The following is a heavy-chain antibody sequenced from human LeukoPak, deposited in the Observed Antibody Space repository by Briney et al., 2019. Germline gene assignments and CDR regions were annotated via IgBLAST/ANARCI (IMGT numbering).Heavy chain of an antibody. CDR1: GGTFSSYT. CDR2: IIPTFGTA. CDR3: ARERVTMIVVVGTSPDAFDI. D-gene: IGHD3-22*01. J-gene: IGHJ3*02. V-gene: IGHV1-69*05. Sequence: ASVKVSCKASGGTFSSYTISWVRQAPGQGLEWMGRIIPTFGTAIYAQKFQGRVTITTDESTSTAYMELSSLRSEDTAVYYCARERVTMIVVVGTSPDAFDIWGQGTMVTVSS.